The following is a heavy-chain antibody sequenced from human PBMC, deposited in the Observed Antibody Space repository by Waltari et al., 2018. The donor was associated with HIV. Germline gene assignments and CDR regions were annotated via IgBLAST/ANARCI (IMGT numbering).Heavy chain of an antibody. J-gene: IGHJ4*02. CDR1: GGSFTRYS. CDR2: VNPMSGTA. CDR3: ASARETMGVDFDF. Sequence: QVQLVQSGAEVRTPWSSVKVSCQASGGSFTRYSIHWVQRAPGQGLEWTGRVNPMSGTAKKAQKFQARVTISADKSTTTAYMELTSLRTEDTAVYYCASARETMGVDFDFWGQGTLVTVSS. D-gene: IGHD3-10*01. V-gene: IGHV1-69*08.